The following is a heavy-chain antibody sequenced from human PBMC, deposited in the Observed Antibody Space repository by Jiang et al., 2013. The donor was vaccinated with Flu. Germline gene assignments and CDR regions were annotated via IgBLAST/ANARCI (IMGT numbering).Heavy chain of an antibody. Sequence: VQLVESGAEVKKPGESLKISCNPGSGYSFTSYWIGWVRQMPGKGLEWMGIIYPGDSDTRYSPSFQGQVTISADKSISTAYLQWSSLKASDTAMYYCARHPPYDYVWGSYPDYWGQGTLVTVSS. CDR1: GYSFTSYW. J-gene: IGHJ4*02. V-gene: IGHV5-51*01. D-gene: IGHD3-16*02. CDR2: IYPGDSDT. CDR3: ARHPPYDYVWGSYPDY.